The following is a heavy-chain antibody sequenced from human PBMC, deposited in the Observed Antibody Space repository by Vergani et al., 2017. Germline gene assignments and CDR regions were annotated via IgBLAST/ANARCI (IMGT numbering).Heavy chain of an antibody. D-gene: IGHD6-19*01. Sequence: QVQLQESGPGLVKPSETLSLTCTVSGGSISSYYWSWIRQPPGKGLEWIGYITYSGSTNYNPSLKSRVTISVDTSTNQFSLKLSSVTAADTAVDYCARRICSSGWGGGSFDLWGRGTLVTVSS. CDR1: GGSISSYY. CDR2: ITYSGST. V-gene: IGHV4-59*08. J-gene: IGHJ2*01. CDR3: ARRICSSGWGGGSFDL.